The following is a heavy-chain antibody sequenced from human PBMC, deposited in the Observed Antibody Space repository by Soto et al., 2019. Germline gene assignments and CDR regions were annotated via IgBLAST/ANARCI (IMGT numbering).Heavy chain of an antibody. CDR1: GFTFSSYG. CDR3: ETRVGSTSPVGWFGDHTDAFDS. D-gene: IGHD3-10*01. CDR2: ISYDGSNK. V-gene: IGHV3-33*01. Sequence: GGSLRLSCAASGFTFSSYGMHWVRQAPGKGLEWVAVISYDGSNKYYADSVKGRFTISRDNSKNTMYLQMNSLRAEDTAVYYCETRVGSTSPVGWFGDHTDAFDSWGQGKRV. J-gene: IGHJ3*02.